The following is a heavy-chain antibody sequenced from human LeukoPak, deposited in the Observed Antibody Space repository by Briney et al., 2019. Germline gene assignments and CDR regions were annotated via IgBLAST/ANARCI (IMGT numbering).Heavy chain of an antibody. J-gene: IGHJ4*02. CDR1: GGSFSGYY. Sequence: PSETLSLTCAVYGGSFSGYYWSWIRQPPGKGLEWIGEINHSGSTNYNPSLKSRVTISVDTSKNQFSLKLSSVTAADTAVYYCASAVVGALVSWGQGTQVTVSS. D-gene: IGHD1-26*01. V-gene: IGHV4-34*01. CDR3: ASAVVGALVS. CDR2: INHSGST.